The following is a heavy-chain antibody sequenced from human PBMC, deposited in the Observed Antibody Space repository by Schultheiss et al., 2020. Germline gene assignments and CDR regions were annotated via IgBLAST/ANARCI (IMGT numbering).Heavy chain of an antibody. D-gene: IGHD2-2*01. J-gene: IGHJ6*02. V-gene: IGHV3-23*01. CDR1: GFRFTDHY. CDR3: ARDSCISTSCYSKGMDV. CDR2: ISGSGGST. Sequence: WGSLRLSCVASGFRFTDHYMAWVRQAPGKGLEWVSAISGSGGSTYYADSVKGRFTISRDNSKNTLYLQMNSLRAEDTAVYYCARDSCISTSCYSKGMDVWGQGTTVTVSS.